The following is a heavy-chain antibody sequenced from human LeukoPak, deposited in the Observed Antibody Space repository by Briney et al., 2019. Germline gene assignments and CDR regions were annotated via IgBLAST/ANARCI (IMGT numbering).Heavy chain of an antibody. CDR2: IFPIFGTA. Sequence: SVKVSCKASVGTFRSYAISWVRQAPGQGREWVGGIFPIFGTANYAQKFQGRVTITADESTSTAYMELSSLRSEDTAVYYCARDQDCSGGSCSLPYYYYYGMDVWGQGTTVTVSS. V-gene: IGHV1-69*13. CDR1: VGTFRSYA. CDR3: ARDQDCSGGSCSLPYYYYYGMDV. J-gene: IGHJ6*02. D-gene: IGHD2-15*01.